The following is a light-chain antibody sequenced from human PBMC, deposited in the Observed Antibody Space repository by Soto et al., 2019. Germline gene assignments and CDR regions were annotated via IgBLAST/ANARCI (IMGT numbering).Light chain of an antibody. V-gene: IGKV3-15*01. Sequence: EIVLTQSPATLSVSPGEGVTLSCRASQSVHTFLAWYQQSPGQPPRLLIFGASTRASGVPARFSGSGSGTDFTLTISSLQSEDFAVYYCQIYKNWPQITFGQGTRLEI. CDR2: GAS. J-gene: IGKJ5*01. CDR1: QSVHTF. CDR3: QIYKNWPQIT.